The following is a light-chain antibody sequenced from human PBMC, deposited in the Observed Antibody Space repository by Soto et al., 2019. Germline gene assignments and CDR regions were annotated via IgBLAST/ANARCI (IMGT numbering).Light chain of an antibody. CDR3: QQYDNLLLT. CDR2: DAS. Sequence: MHMTLSPSSLSASVGYRVTIICQASQDISNYLNWYQQKQGKAPKLLIYDASNLETGVPSRFSGSGYGTDFNFTISSLQPEDIATYYCQQYDNLLLTFGGGTKVDIK. J-gene: IGKJ4*01. CDR1: QDISNY. V-gene: IGKV1-33*01.